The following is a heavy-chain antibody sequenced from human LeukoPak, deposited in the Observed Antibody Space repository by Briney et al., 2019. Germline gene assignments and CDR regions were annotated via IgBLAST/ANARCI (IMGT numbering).Heavy chain of an antibody. CDR3: VRPALQNGSCWYYFDY. V-gene: IGHV4-59*01. CDR1: GGSISSYY. D-gene: IGHD6-19*01. J-gene: IGHJ4*02. CDR2: IYYSGST. Sequence: SETLSLTCTVSGGSISSYYWSCIRQPPGKGLGWIGFIYYSGSTNYNPSLKSRVTMSVDTSQNQFSLKLSSVTAADTAVYYCVRPALQNGSCWYYFDYWGQGALVTVSS.